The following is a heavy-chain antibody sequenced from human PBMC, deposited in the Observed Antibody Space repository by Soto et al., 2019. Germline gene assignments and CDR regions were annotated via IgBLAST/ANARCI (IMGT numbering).Heavy chain of an antibody. CDR1: GYTFTSYG. J-gene: IGHJ4*02. D-gene: IGHD1-26*01. CDR2: INTYTGNI. Sequence: QVQLVQSGAEVKKPGASVKVSCKVSGYTFTSYGISWVRQAPGQGLEWMGWINTYTGNINYAQKLQGRVTMTTDTSTRTAYMELRSLRSGDTAMSYCARERGGYKHFDYWGQGTLVTVSS. V-gene: IGHV1-18*01. CDR3: ARERGGYKHFDY.